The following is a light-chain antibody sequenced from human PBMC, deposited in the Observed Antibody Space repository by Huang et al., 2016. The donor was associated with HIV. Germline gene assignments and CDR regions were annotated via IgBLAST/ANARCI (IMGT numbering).Light chain of an antibody. CDR3: QQHDTSPSIT. J-gene: IGKJ5*01. CDR2: GAS. CDR1: QNVNSNF. Sequence: EIVLTQSPGTLSLSPGKRATLSCRASQNVNSNFLVWYQQKPGQAPRLLIYGASNRATGIPDRCSGSGSGTDFTLTISRLEPEDFAVYYCQQHDTSPSITFGQGTRLEIK. V-gene: IGKV3-20*01.